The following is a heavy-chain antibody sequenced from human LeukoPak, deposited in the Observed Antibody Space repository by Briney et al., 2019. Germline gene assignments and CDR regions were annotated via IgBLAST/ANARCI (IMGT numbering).Heavy chain of an antibody. CDR3: TTDGLYYDILTGYYGVIAGFDY. Sequence: GGSLRLSCAASGFTFSNAWMSWVRQAPGKGLEWVGRIKSKTDGGTTDYAAPVKGRFTISRDDSTNTLYMQMNSLKTEDTAVYYCTTDGLYYDILTGYYGVIAGFDYWGQGTLVTVSS. J-gene: IGHJ4*02. V-gene: IGHV3-15*01. CDR1: GFTFSNAW. CDR2: IKSKTDGGTT. D-gene: IGHD3-9*01.